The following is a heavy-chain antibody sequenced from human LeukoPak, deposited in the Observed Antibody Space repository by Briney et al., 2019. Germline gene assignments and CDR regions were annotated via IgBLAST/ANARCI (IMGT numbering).Heavy chain of an antibody. J-gene: IGHJ4*02. D-gene: IGHD6-19*01. CDR2: ISNSGSYT. CDR3: GRSREAGPAAYFPY. V-gene: IGHV3-11*03. CDR1: GFTFRDEY. Sequence: GGALRLSCADSGFTFRDEYMSWIRQAPGKGLEWVSYISNSGSYTNYADSVKGRFTISRDNAKNSLYLQMNSLRAEDTAVYYCGRSREAGPAAYFPYWGQGTLITVSS.